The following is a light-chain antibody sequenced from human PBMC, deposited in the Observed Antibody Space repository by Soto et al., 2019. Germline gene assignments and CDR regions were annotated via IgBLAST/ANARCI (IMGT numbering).Light chain of an antibody. Sequence: QPVLTQPPSASGTPGQRVTISCSGSSSNIGSNYVYWYQQLPGTAPKLLIYRNNQRPSGVPDRFSGSKSGTSASLAISGLRSEDEADYYCAAWDDSRSGHWVFGGGTKLTVL. CDR3: AAWDDSRSGHWV. V-gene: IGLV1-47*01. CDR1: SSNIGSNY. CDR2: RNN. J-gene: IGLJ3*02.